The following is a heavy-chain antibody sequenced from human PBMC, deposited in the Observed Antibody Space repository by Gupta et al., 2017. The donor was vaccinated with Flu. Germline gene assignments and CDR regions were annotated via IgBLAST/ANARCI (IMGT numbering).Heavy chain of an antibody. CDR3: VRYAALYDYVWERPYYFDY. J-gene: IGHJ4*02. CDR2: IKQDGTEK. V-gene: IGHV3-7*01. CDR1: GFIFSDYW. D-gene: IGHD3-16*01. Sequence: DVHLVESGGGLAQPGRSLRLSCAASGFIFSDYWMSWVRQAPGKGLEWVANIKQDGTEKYYVDSVKGRFTISRDNARNSLWLQLNSLRADDTAVYYCVRYAALYDYVWERPYYFDYWGQGTLVTVSS.